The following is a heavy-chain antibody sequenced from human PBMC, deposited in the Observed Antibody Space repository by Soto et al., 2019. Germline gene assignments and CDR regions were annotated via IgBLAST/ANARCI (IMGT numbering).Heavy chain of an antibody. CDR1: GFIFSHTW. V-gene: IGHV3-15*07. D-gene: IGHD6-19*01. CDR2: IKHKADGATT. CDR3: TADSYSSSAWANDY. J-gene: IGHJ4*02. Sequence: EVQLVESGGGFVKPGGSLRLSCAASGFIFSHTWMNWVRQAPGKGLEWVARIKHKADGATTHYAEPVKGRFIISRDDSKDALFLQMDSLKTEDRAVYYCTADSYSSSAWANDYWGQGAMVTVSS.